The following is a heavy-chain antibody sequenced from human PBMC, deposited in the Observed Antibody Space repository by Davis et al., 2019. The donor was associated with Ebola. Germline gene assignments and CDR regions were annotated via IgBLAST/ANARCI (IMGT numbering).Heavy chain of an antibody. V-gene: IGHV3-30*18. CDR2: MSYGGSHT. D-gene: IGHD3-10*01. CDR3: AKEYCPNSGPYCTYFEV. J-gene: IGHJ4*02. Sequence: PGGSLRPSCPAFGSSSGTFGRHWVRQAPGKGLERVGYMSYGGSHTSSIDSVKGRFTIARDNSKNTLYLQMNSLRAEDTAVYFCAKEYCPNSGPYCTYFEVWGQGTQVTVSS. CDR1: GSSSGTFG.